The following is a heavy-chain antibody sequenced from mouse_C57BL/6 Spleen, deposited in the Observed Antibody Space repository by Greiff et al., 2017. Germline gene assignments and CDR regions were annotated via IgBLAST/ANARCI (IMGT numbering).Heavy chain of an antibody. CDR2: IDPENGDT. J-gene: IGHJ3*01. CDR3: TLYGYDVAY. Sequence: VQLQQSGAELVRPGASVKLSCTASGFNIKDDYMHWVKQRPEQGLEWIGWIDPENGDTEYASKFQGKATITADTSSNTAYLQLSSLTSEDAAVYYCTLYGYDVAYWGQGTLVTVSA. CDR1: GFNIKDDY. V-gene: IGHV14-4*01. D-gene: IGHD2-2*01.